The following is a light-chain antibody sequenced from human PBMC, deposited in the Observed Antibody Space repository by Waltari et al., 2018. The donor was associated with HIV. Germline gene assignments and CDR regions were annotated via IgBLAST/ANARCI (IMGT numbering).Light chain of an antibody. J-gene: IGLJ2*01. CDR2: GNK. Sequence: QSVLTQPPSVSGAPGQRVTISSPGSSSNIGADYDVHWYQQIPGTAPKPLISGNKNRPSGVPDRFSASKSGTSASLAITGLQPEDEAHYFCQSYDSTLNAAVVFGGGTKLTVL. CDR3: QSYDSTLNAAVV. CDR1: SSNIGADYD. V-gene: IGLV1-40*01.